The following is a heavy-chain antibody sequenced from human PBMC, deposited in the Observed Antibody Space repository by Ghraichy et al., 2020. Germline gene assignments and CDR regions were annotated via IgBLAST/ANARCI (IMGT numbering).Heavy chain of an antibody. CDR1: GFTFSSYW. Sequence: GGSLRLSCAASGFTFSSYWMSWVRQAPGKGLEWVANIKQDGSEKYYVDSVKGRFTISRDNAKNSLYLQMNSLRAEDTAVYYCARVKRYSSSWYDYWGQGTLVTVSS. CDR3: ARVKRYSSSWYDY. J-gene: IGHJ4*02. D-gene: IGHD6-13*01. CDR2: IKQDGSEK. V-gene: IGHV3-7*03.